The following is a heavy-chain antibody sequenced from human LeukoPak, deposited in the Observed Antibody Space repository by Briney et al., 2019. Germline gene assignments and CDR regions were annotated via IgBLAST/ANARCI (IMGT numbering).Heavy chain of an antibody. V-gene: IGHV1-2*02. CDR1: GYTFTTYY. J-gene: IGHJ4*02. D-gene: IGHD6-25*01. Sequence: ASVKVSCKASGYTFTTYYLHWVRQAPGQGLEWMGWINPTSGGTNYAQKFQGRVTMTRDTSISTAYMELSRLRSDDTAVYYCARSPPANYWGQGTLVTVSS. CDR3: ARSPPANY. CDR2: INPTSGGT.